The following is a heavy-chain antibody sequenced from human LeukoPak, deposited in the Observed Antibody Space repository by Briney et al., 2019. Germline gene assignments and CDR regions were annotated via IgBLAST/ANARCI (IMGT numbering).Heavy chain of an antibody. CDR1: GFTFSTCG. D-gene: IGHD2-15*01. J-gene: IGHJ6*02. CDR3: AKAGRDCSGASCYNYGMDV. Sequence: GRSLRLSCAVSGFTFSTCGMHWVRQAPGKGLEWVAVISSDGNDKYYAVSVKGRFTISRDNSKNTLYLQMNSLRAEDTAVHYCAKAGRDCSGASCYNYGMDVWGQGTTVTVSS. V-gene: IGHV3-30*18. CDR2: ISSDGNDK.